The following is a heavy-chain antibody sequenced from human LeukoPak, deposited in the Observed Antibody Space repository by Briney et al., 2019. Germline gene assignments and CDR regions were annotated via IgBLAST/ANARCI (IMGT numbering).Heavy chain of an antibody. CDR1: GFTFSDYY. CDR3: ARDGPDIVVVPAAIGE. Sequence: GGSLRLSCAASGFTFSDYYMSWIRQAPGKGLEWVSYISSSGSTIYYADSVKGRFTISRGNARNSLYLQMNSLRAEDTAVYYCARDGPDIVVVPAAIGEWGQGTLVTVSS. D-gene: IGHD2-2*02. CDR2: ISSSGSTI. J-gene: IGHJ4*02. V-gene: IGHV3-11*01.